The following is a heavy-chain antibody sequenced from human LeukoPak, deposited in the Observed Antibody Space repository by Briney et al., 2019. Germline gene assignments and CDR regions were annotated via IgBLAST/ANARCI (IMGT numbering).Heavy chain of an antibody. CDR3: ARGRYSSDFFDY. J-gene: IGHJ4*02. Sequence: ASVKVSCKASGYSFTNYHMHWVRQAPGQGREWIGLINPSSVSTGYAPKFQGRVTMTSATSMNTAYMELNSLTSEDTAVYSCARGRYSSDFFDYWGQGTLVTVSS. D-gene: IGHD6-25*01. CDR1: GYSFTNYH. V-gene: IGHV1-46*01. CDR2: INPSSVST.